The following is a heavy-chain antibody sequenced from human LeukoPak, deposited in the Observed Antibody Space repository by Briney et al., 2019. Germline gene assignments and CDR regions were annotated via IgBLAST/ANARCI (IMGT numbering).Heavy chain of an antibody. V-gene: IGHV4-59*12. CDR1: GASISSYY. CDR3: ARVGVNDSSGYHIVYFDY. Sequence: SETLSLTCSVSGASISSYYWSWIRQPPGKGLEWIGYIYYSGNTNNNPSLKSRVTISVDTSKNQFSLKLSSVTAADTAVYYCARVGVNDSSGYHIVYFDYWGQGTLVTVSS. D-gene: IGHD3-22*01. CDR2: IYYSGNT. J-gene: IGHJ4*02.